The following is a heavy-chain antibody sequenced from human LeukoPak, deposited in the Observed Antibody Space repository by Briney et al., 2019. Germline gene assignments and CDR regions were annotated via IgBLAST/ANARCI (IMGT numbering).Heavy chain of an antibody. J-gene: IGHJ4*02. CDR2: ISSSSSYI. V-gene: IGHV3-21*01. Sequence: PGGSLRLSCAASGFTFSSYSMNWVRQAPGKGLEWVSSISSSSSYIYYADSVKGRFTISRDNAKNSLYLQMNSLRAEDTAVYYCARASQYYYDSSGLGIYWGQGTLVTVSS. CDR3: ARASQYYYDSSGLGIY. CDR1: GFTFSSYS. D-gene: IGHD3-22*01.